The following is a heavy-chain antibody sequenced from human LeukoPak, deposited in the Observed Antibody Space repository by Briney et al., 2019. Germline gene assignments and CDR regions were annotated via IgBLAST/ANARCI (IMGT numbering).Heavy chain of an antibody. CDR2: INPIFGTA. CDR1: GDTFSGYY. V-gene: IGHV1-69*01. CDR3: AGADSTSTWFDP. D-gene: IGHD5/OR15-5a*01. J-gene: IGHJ5*02. Sequence: GASVKVSCKASGDTFSGYYMRWVRQAPGQGLEWMGGINPIFGTANYAQKFQGRVTITADESMSTAYMELSRLRSEDTAVYYCAGADSTSTWFDPWGQGTLVTVSS.